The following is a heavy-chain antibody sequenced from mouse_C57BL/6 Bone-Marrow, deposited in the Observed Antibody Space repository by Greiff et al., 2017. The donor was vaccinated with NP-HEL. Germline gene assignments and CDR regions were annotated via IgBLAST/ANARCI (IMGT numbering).Heavy chain of an antibody. V-gene: IGHV5-4*01. D-gene: IGHD2-4*01. CDR3: ARFYYDYDEGFAY. J-gene: IGHJ3*01. Sequence: EVHLVESGGGLVKPGGSLKLSCAASRFTFSSYAMSWVRQTPEKRLEWVATISDGGSYTYYPDNVKGRFTISRDNAKYNLYLQMSHLKSEDTAMYYCARFYYDYDEGFAYWGQGTLVTVSA. CDR2: ISDGGSYT. CDR1: RFTFSSYA.